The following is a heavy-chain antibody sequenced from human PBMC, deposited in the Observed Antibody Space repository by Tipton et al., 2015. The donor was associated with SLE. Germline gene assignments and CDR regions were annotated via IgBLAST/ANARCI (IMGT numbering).Heavy chain of an antibody. Sequence: QLVQSGGGLVQPGGSLRLSCAASGFTFSSYGMHWVRQAPGKGLEWVAFIRYDGSNKYYADSVKGRFTISRDNSKNTLYLQMNSLRAEDTAVYYCAKDGLRGYYDSSGHFDYWGQGTLVTVSS. CDR3: AKDGLRGYYDSSGHFDY. J-gene: IGHJ4*02. D-gene: IGHD3-22*01. V-gene: IGHV3-30*02. CDR2: IRYDGSNK. CDR1: GFTFSSYG.